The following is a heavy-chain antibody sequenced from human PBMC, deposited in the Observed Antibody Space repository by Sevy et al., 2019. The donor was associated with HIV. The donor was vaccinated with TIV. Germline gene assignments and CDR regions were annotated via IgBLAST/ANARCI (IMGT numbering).Heavy chain of an antibody. D-gene: IGHD1-26*01. V-gene: IGHV4-59*08. Sequence: SETLSLTCTVSSGSITSLYWNWIRQPPGKGLEWIANIYYNGHIKYNPSLKSRVTLSLDTSKNQFSLRLSSVTAADTAMYYCAGENAWGRGYSWGQGTLVTVSS. CDR3: AGENAWGRGYS. CDR2: IYYNGHI. CDR1: SGSITSLY. J-gene: IGHJ4*02.